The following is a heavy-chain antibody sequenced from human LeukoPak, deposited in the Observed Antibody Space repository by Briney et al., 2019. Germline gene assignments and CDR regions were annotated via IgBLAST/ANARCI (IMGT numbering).Heavy chain of an antibody. V-gene: IGHV4-59*01. CDR3: ARVGVRGFSSYYYGMDV. J-gene: IGHJ6*02. CDR1: GGSLRSYY. D-gene: IGHD3-10*01. CDR2: IYYSGST. Sequence: SETLSLTCTVSGGSLRSYYWSWIRQPPGEGLEWIGYIYYSGSTNYNPSLKSRVTISVDTSKNQFSLKLSSVTAADTAVYYCARVGVRGFSSYYYGMDVWGQGTTVTVSS.